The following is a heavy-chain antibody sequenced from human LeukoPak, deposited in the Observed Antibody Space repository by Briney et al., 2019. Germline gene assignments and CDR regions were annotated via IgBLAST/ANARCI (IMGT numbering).Heavy chain of an antibody. D-gene: IGHD3-10*01. CDR2: ISYDGSNK. CDR1: GFTFSSYA. Sequence: PGGSLRLSCAASGFTFSSYAMHWVRQAPGKGLEWAAVISYDGSNKYYADSVKGRFTISRDNSKNTLYLQMNSLRAEDTAVYYCARSRDYYYYMDVWGKGTTVTVSS. J-gene: IGHJ6*03. V-gene: IGHV3-30-3*01. CDR3: ARSRDYYYYMDV.